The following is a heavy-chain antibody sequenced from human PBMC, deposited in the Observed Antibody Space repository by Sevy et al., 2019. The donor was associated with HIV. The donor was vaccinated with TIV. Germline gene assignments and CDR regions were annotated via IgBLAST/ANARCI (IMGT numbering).Heavy chain of an antibody. CDR1: GFTFRSYA. CDR2: MIGSGDNT. J-gene: IGHJ4*02. V-gene: IGHV3-23*01. D-gene: IGHD6-19*01. CDR3: AKGVSWLVLGGYFDY. Sequence: GGSLRLSCEASGFTFRSYAMSWVRQAPGKGLEWVSGMIGSGDNTYYADSVKGRFTVSRDNSKNTLYVQMNSLRAEDTAVYYCAKGVSWLVLGGYFDYWGQGTPVTVSS.